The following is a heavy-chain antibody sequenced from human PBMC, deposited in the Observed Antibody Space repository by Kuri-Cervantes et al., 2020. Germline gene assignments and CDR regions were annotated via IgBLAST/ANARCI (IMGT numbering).Heavy chain of an antibody. CDR1: GGTFSSYA. J-gene: IGHJ3*02. D-gene: IGHD3-22*01. Sequence: SVKVSCKASGGTFSSYAINWVRQAPGQGLEWMGGIIPIFGTANYAQKFQGRVTITADESTSTAYMELSSLRSEDTAVYYCARDFAETYYYDSSGDAFDIWGQGTMVTVSS. V-gene: IGHV1-69*13. CDR2: IIPIFGTA. CDR3: ARDFAETYYYDSSGDAFDI.